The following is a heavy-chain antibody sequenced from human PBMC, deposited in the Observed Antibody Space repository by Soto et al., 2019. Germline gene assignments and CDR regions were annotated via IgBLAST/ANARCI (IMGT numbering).Heavy chain of an antibody. CDR1: GGSFSGYY. V-gene: IGHV4-34*01. Sequence: SETLSLTCAVYGGSFSGYYWSWIRQPPGKGLEWIGEINHSGSTNYNPSLKSRVTISVDTSKNQFSLKLSSVTAADTAVYYCARGATYNWNDAGVGNYYYYMDVWGKGTTVTVSS. CDR3: ARGATYNWNDAGVGNYYYYMDV. CDR2: INHSGST. J-gene: IGHJ6*03. D-gene: IGHD1-1*01.